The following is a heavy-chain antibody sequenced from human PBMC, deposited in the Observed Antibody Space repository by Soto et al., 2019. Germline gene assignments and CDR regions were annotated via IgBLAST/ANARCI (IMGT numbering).Heavy chain of an antibody. J-gene: IGHJ4*02. V-gene: IGHV3-7*01. D-gene: IGHD5-12*01. Sequence: GGSLRLSCAASGFTFSNYWMSWVRQAPGKGLEWVINKKQDGSKKYYVDSVKGRFTISRDNAKNSLYLQMNSLRADDTAVYYCARMTGYDTPLFHYWGQGTLVTVSS. CDR2: KKQDGSKK. CDR3: ARMTGYDTPLFHY. CDR1: GFTFSNYW.